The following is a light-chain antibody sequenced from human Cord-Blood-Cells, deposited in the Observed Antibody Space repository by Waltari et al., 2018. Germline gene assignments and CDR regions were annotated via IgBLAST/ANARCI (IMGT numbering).Light chain of an antibody. CDR1: SSDAGGYNY. V-gene: IGLV2-14*01. J-gene: IGLJ2*01. CDR3: SSYTSSSTV. CDR2: DVI. Sequence: QSALTQPASVSGSPGQSITISCTGTSSDAGGYNYVSWYQQHPGKAPKLMIYDVINRPSWVSNRFSGSKSGNTASLTISGLQAEYEADYYCSSYTSSSTVFGGGTKLTVL.